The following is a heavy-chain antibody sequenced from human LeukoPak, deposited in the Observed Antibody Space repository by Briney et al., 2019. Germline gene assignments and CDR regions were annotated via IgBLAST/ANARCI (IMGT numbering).Heavy chain of an antibody. CDR3: ARHQGSGSYYNCLDY. CDR1: GGSISSSSYY. D-gene: IGHD3-10*01. J-gene: IGHJ4*02. V-gene: IGHV4-39*01. Sequence: SETLSLTCTVSGGSISSSSYYWGWIRQPPGKGLEWIGSIYYSGSTYYNPSLKSRVTISVDTSKNQFSLKLSSVTAADTAVYYCARHQGSGSYYNCLDYWGQGTLVTVSS. CDR2: IYYSGST.